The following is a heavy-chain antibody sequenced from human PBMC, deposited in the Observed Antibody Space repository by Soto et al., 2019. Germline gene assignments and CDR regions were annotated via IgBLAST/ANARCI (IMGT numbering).Heavy chain of an antibody. J-gene: IGHJ4*02. CDR3: ARSSCSGGSCYLSFDY. Sequence: SETLSLTCTVSGGSISSYYWSWIRQPPGKGLEWIGYIYYSGSTNYNPSLKSRVTISVDTSKNQFSLKLSSVTAADTAVYYCARSSCSGGSCYLSFDYWGQGTLVTVSS. CDR1: GGSISSYY. D-gene: IGHD2-15*01. CDR2: IYYSGST. V-gene: IGHV4-59*01.